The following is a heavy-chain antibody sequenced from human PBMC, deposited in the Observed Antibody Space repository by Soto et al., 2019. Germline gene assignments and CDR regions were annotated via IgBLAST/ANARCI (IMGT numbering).Heavy chain of an antibody. D-gene: IGHD5-12*01. V-gene: IGHV3-30*18. J-gene: IGHJ4*02. CDR3: AKDSVVATIRIYDY. CDR2: ISEDGRNK. CDR1: GFTFSSYG. Sequence: GGSLRLSCAASGFTFSSYGMHWVRQAPGKGLGWVAIISEDGRNKYYADSVKGRFTISRDNSKNTVYLQMNSLRAEDTAVYYCAKDSVVATIRIYDYWGQGTLVTVSS.